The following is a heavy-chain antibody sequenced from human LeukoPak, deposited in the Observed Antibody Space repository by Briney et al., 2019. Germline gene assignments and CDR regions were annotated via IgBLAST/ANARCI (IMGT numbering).Heavy chain of an antibody. CDR3: ARDGGALVPNWFDP. CDR2: ISSSSSCI. D-gene: IGHD5-18*01. V-gene: IGHV3-21*01. J-gene: IGHJ5*02. Sequence: PGGSLRLSCAASGFTFSSYSMNWVRQAPGKGLEWVSSISSSSSCIYYADSVKGRFTISRDNAKNSLYLQMNSLRAEDTAVYYCARDGGALVPNWFDPWGQGTLVTVSS. CDR1: GFTFSSYS.